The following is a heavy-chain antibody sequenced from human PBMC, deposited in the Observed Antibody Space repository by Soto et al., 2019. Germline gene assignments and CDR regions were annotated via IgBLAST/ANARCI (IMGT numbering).Heavy chain of an antibody. Sequence: SETLSLTCTVSGGSIGSYYWSWIGQRPGKGLEWIGYIYYSGSTNYNPSLKSRVTISVDTSKNQFSLKLSSVTAADTAVYYCASLDYYGAGSYSPWFDPWGQGTLVTVSS. J-gene: IGHJ5*02. CDR2: IYYSGST. CDR1: GGSIGSYY. CDR3: ASLDYYGAGSYSPWFDP. D-gene: IGHD3-10*01. V-gene: IGHV4-59*08.